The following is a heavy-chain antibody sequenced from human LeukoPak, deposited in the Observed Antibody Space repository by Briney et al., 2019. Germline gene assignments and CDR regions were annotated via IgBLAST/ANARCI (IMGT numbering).Heavy chain of an antibody. CDR1: GYTFTSYD. D-gene: IGHD6-13*01. CDR2: MNPNSGNT. Sequence: ASVKVSCKASGYTFTSYDINWVRQATGQGLEWMGWMNPNSGNTGYAQKFQGRVTITRNTSISTAYMELSSLRSEDTAVYYCARGRRLYSSSWYWFDPWGQGTLVTVSS. J-gene: IGHJ5*02. V-gene: IGHV1-8*03. CDR3: ARGRRLYSSSWYWFDP.